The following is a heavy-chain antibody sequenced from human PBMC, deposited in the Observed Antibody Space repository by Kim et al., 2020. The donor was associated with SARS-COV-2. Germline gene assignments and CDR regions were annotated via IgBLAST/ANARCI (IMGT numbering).Heavy chain of an antibody. CDR1: GFTFSSYG. D-gene: IGHD3-3*01. V-gene: IGHV3-30*18. J-gene: IGHJ3*02. CDR2: ISYDGSNK. Sequence: GGSLRLSCAASGFTFSSYGMHWVRQAPGKGLEWVAVISYDGSNKYYADSVKGRFTISRDNSKNTLYLQMNSLRAEDTAVYYCAKDVLGVVIPSGAFDIWG. CDR3: AKDVLGVVIPSGAFDI.